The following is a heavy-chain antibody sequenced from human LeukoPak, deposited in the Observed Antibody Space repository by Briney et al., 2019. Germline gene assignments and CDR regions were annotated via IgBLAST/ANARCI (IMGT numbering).Heavy chain of an antibody. V-gene: IGHV3-23*01. J-gene: IGHJ4*02. D-gene: IGHD2-2*01. CDR3: AKGVVVAPDVTPFDY. CDR2: ISGRGASK. Sequence: PGGSLRLSCAVSGLTFNNYAMSWVRHAPGKGLEWVSGISGRGASKYYADSAKGRFTISRDNSKNTLYLQMNSLRAEDTAVYYCAKGVVVAPDVTPFDYWGQGTLVTVSS. CDR1: GLTFNNYA.